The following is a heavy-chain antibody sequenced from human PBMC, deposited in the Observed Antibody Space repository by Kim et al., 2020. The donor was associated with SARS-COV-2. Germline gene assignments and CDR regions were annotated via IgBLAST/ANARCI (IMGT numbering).Heavy chain of an antibody. J-gene: IGHJ4*02. CDR1: GDSISSGGYY. V-gene: IGHV4-31*03. Sequence: SETLSLTCTVSGDSISSGGYYWSWIRQHPGKGLEWIGYIYYSGSTYYNPSLKSRVTISVDTSKNQFSLKLSSVTAADTAVYYCAAYRTYYYDSSGYSLGDFDYWGQGTLVTVSS. CDR3: AAYRTYYYDSSGYSLGDFDY. D-gene: IGHD3-22*01. CDR2: IYYSGST.